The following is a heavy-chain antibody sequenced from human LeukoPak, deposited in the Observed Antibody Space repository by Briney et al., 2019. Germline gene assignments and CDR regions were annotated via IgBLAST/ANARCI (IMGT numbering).Heavy chain of an antibody. V-gene: IGHV3-66*02. Sequence: PGGSLRLSCAASGFTVSSNYMSWVRQAPGKGLEWVSVIYSGGSTYYADSVKGRFTISRDNSKKTLYLQMNSLRAEDTAVYYCARATKSGYSYYWGQGTLVTVSS. CDR2: IYSGGST. J-gene: IGHJ4*02. D-gene: IGHD3-3*01. CDR1: GFTVSSNY. CDR3: ARATKSGYSYY.